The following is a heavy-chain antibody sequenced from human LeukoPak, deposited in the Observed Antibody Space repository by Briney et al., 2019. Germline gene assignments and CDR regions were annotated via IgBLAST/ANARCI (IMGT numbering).Heavy chain of an antibody. D-gene: IGHD3-10*01. CDR1: GFTFSSYG. J-gene: IGHJ4*02. Sequence: GRSLRLSCAASGFTFSSYGMHWVRQAPGKGLEWVAVISYDGSNKYYADSVKGRFTISRDNSKNTLYLQMNSLRADDTAVYYCAKYYAARSRSFDFWGQGTLVTVSS. V-gene: IGHV3-30*18. CDR3: AKYYAARSRSFDF. CDR2: ISYDGSNK.